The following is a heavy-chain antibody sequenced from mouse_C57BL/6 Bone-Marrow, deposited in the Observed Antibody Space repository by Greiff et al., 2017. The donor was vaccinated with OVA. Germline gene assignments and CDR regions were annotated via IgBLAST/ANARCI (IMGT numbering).Heavy chain of an antibody. Sequence: SGAELVRPGASVTLSCKASGYTFTAYEMHWVKQTPVHGLEWIGAIDPETGGTAYNQKFKGKAILTADKSSSTAYMELRSLTSEDSAVYYCTRGYSNYYAMDYWGQGTSVTVSS. CDR1: GYTFTAYE. J-gene: IGHJ4*01. CDR2: IDPETGGT. CDR3: TRGYSNYYAMDY. D-gene: IGHD2-5*01. V-gene: IGHV1-15*01.